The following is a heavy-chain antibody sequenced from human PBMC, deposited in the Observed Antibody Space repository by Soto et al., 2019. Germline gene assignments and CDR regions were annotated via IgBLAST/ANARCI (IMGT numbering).Heavy chain of an antibody. CDR1: GYTFTSYG. CDR2: ISAYNGYV. Sequence: QVQLVQSGAEVKKPGASVKVSCKASGYTFTSYGVSWVRQAPGQGLEWVAWISAYNGYVNFAQSVQGRVTMTTDTFTSTGYIELRSLRSDDTAVYYCARADIVATRTLDYWGQGTLVTVSS. D-gene: IGHD5-12*01. V-gene: IGHV1-18*01. J-gene: IGHJ4*02. CDR3: ARADIVATRTLDY.